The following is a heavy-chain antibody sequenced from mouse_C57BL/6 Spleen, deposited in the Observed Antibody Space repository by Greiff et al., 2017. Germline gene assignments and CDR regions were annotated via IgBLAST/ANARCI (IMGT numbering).Heavy chain of an antibody. D-gene: IGHD1-1*01. J-gene: IGHJ2*01. V-gene: IGHV1-82*01. CDR3: ARSFTTVVATDYFDY. Sequence: QVQLQQSGPELVKPGASVKISCKASGYAFSSSWMNWVKQRPGKGLEWIGRIYPGDGDTNYNGKFKGKATLTADKSSSTAYMQLSSLTSEDSAVYFCARSFTTVVATDYFDYWGQGTTLTVSS. CDR2: IYPGDGDT. CDR1: GYAFSSSW.